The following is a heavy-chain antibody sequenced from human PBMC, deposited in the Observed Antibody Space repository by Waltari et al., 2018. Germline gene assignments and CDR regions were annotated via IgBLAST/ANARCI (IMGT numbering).Heavy chain of an antibody. V-gene: IGHV5-51*01. CDR1: GYTFTTYW. J-gene: IGHJ6*02. D-gene: IGHD3-16*02. CDR2: IYPSDSDT. CDR3: VRLGLDIRDYNYLMDV. Sequence: VQSGAEVKKPGESLRISCETSGYTFTTYWIGWVRQMPGKGLEWMGNIYPSDSDTRYNPSFQGQVTISVDKSINTAYLQWGSLKAADTAIYYCVRLGLDIRDYNYLMDVWGQGTTVTVSS.